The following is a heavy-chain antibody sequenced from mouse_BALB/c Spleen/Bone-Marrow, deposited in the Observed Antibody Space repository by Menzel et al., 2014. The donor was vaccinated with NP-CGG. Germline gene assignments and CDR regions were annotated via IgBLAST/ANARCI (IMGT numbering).Heavy chain of an antibody. CDR1: GYNFNSYW. Sequence: QVQLKDSGAELVKPGASVNLSCKTSGYNFNSYWIQWVKQRPGQGLGWIGEIFPGTGTTYYNEEFKGKATLTIDTSSSTAYFQPSSRTSEDSAVYFCASLDSSGYVPDYWGQGTTLTVSS. CDR3: ASLDSSGYVPDY. D-gene: IGHD3-2*01. J-gene: IGHJ2*01. CDR2: IFPGTGTT. V-gene: IGHV1S132*01.